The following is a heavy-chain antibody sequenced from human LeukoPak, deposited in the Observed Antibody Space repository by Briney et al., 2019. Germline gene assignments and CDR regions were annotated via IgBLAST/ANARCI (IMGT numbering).Heavy chain of an antibody. CDR1: GLTFSNFA. J-gene: IGHJ3*02. CDR3: AKDAQWLALNAFDI. CDR2: ISGRGSST. Sequence: GGSLRLSCAASGLTFSNFAMTWVRQAPGKGLEWVSAISGRGSSTYYADSVKGRFTISRGNSKKKLFLQMNSLGAEDTAVYYCAKDAQWLALNAFDIRGQGTMVTVSS. V-gene: IGHV3-23*01. D-gene: IGHD6-19*01.